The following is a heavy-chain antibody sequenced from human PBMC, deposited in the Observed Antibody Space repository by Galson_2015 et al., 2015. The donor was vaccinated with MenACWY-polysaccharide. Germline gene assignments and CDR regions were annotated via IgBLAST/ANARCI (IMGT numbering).Heavy chain of an antibody. CDR3: ARESNWAYDS. Sequence: SLRLSCAVSGFRVSENFLSWVRQVPGRGLEYVSDIYPSGATYYRDSVRGRFTMSRDAFQNSLYLQMNNLRVEDTAIYFCARESNWAYDSWGTGTLFTVSS. J-gene: IGHJ4*02. V-gene: IGHV3-53*01. CDR1: GFRVSENF. D-gene: IGHD3-16*01. CDR2: IYPSGAT.